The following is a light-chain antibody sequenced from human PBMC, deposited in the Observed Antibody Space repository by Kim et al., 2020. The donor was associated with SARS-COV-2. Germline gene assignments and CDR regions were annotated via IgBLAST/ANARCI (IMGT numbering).Light chain of an antibody. CDR2: AAS. CDR3: QQYDSYPRT. J-gene: IGKJ1*01. CDR1: QGVSSW. Sequence: FGGDRVTISYWTRQGVSSWFAWYQQKPEKAPKSLIYAASNLQSGVSSRFSGSGSGGDFTLTISSLQPEDSATYYCQQYDSYPRTFGQGTKVEIK. V-gene: IGKV1D-16*02.